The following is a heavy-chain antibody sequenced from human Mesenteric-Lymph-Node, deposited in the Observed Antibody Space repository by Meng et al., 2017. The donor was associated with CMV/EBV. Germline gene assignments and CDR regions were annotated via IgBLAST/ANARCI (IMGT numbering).Heavy chain of an antibody. J-gene: IGHJ4*02. Sequence: GESLKISCVASGFPFSSFSMHWVRRAPGKGLEWVSYISTSSGTIYYADSVKGRFTMSRDNAKNSLYLQMNSLTAEDTAVYYCARRSYIDVWGRGTLVTVSS. V-gene: IGHV3-48*04. CDR3: ARRSYIDV. CDR1: GFPFSSFS. CDR2: ISTSSGTI. D-gene: IGHD3-10*01.